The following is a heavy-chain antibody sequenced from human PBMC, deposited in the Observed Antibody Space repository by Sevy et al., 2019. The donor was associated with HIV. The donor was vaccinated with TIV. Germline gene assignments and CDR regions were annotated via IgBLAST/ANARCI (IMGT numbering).Heavy chain of an antibody. J-gene: IGHJ4*02. Sequence: ASVKVSCKASGYTFTSYYMHWVRQAPGQGLEWMGIINPSGGSTSYAQKFQGRVTMTRDTSTSTVYMELSSLRSEDTAGYYCARVAQLDFWSGYYDYWGQGTLVTVSS. V-gene: IGHV1-46*03. CDR3: ARVAQLDFWSGYYDY. CDR2: INPSGGST. D-gene: IGHD3-3*01. CDR1: GYTFTSYY.